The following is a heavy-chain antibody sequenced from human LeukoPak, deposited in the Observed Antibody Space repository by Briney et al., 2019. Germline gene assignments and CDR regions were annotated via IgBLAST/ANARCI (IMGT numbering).Heavy chain of an antibody. V-gene: IGHV4-59*13. CDR2: IYYSGST. Sequence: SETLSLTRTVSGGSISSYYWGWIRQPPGKGLEWIGYIYYSGSTNYDPSLKSRVTISLDTSKSQFSLKLYSVTAADTAVYYCARDSDLPIGAFDIWGQGTMVTVYS. J-gene: IGHJ3*02. CDR1: GGSISSYY. CDR3: ARDSDLPIGAFDI. D-gene: IGHD2-2*01.